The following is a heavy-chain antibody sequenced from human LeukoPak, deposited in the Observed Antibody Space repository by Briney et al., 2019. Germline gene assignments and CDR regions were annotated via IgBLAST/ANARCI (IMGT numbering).Heavy chain of an antibody. CDR1: GYTFTSYG. CDR3: ARDYYDSSSYYPQFDY. Sequence: ASVKVSCKASGYTFTSYGISWVRQAPGQGLEWMGWISAYNGNTNYAQKLQGRVTMTTDTSTSTAYMELRSLRSDDTAVYYCARDYYDSSSYYPQFDYWGQGTLVTVSS. D-gene: IGHD3-22*01. CDR2: ISAYNGNT. J-gene: IGHJ4*02. V-gene: IGHV1-18*01.